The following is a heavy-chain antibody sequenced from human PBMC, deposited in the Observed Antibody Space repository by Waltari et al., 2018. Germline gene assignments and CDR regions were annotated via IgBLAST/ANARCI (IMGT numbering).Heavy chain of an antibody. D-gene: IGHD6-13*01. J-gene: IGHJ4*02. CDR2: ISAYNGNT. Sequence: QLQLVPSGAEVKKPGASVKVSCKGSGFLFSNYGITWVRQAPGQGLEWMGWISAYNGNTNYEQKFQGRVTMTTDTSTSTAYMELRSLRSDDTAVYYCARDDVDSSSFGGFWGQGTLVTVSS. V-gene: IGHV1-18*01. CDR3: ARDDVDSSSFGGF. CDR1: GFLFSNYG.